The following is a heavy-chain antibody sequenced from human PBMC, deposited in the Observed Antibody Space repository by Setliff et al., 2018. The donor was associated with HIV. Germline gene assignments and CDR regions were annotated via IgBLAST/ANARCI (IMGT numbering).Heavy chain of an antibody. V-gene: IGHV4-31*03. CDR1: RASIASGGYY. Sequence: PSETLSLTCTVSRASIASGGYYWSWIRQSPGKGLEWIAYIYYSGSTYYNPSLQSRVTISVDTSKNQFSLKLSSVTAADTALYYCAVDSTTDAFDIWGQGTMVTVSS. J-gene: IGHJ3*02. CDR2: IYYSGST. D-gene: IGHD3-22*01. CDR3: AVDSTTDAFDI.